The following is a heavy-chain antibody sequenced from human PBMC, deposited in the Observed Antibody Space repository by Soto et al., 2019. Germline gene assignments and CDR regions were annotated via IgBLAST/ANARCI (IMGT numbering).Heavy chain of an antibody. CDR1: GYTFTSYG. J-gene: IGHJ6*02. CDR2: ISAYSGNT. Sequence: ASVKVSCTASGYTFTSYGISWVRQAPGQGLEWMGWISAYSGNTNYAQKLQGRVTMTRDTSISTAYMELSRLRSDDTAVYYCARDSLSGGSSGYYYYYYGMDVWGQGTTVTVSS. CDR3: ARDSLSGGSSGYYYYYYGMDV. V-gene: IGHV1-18*01. D-gene: IGHD3-22*01.